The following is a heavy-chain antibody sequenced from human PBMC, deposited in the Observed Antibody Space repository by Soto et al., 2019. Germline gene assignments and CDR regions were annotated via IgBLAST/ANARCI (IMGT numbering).Heavy chain of an antibody. CDR1: GFTFSSYA. J-gene: IGHJ6*02. V-gene: IGHV3-30-3*01. Sequence: PGESLKISCAASGFTFSSYAMHWVRQAPGKGLEWVAVISYDGSNKYYADSVKGRFTISRDNSKNTLYLQMNSLRAEDTAVYYCARGGESSSWYGGRMDVWGQGTTVTV. CDR3: ARGGESSSWYGGRMDV. D-gene: IGHD6-13*01. CDR2: ISYDGSNK.